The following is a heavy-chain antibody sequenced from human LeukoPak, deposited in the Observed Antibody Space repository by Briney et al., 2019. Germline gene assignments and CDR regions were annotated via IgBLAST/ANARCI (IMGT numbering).Heavy chain of an antibody. V-gene: IGHV1-69*05. CDR3: ARGPLHVALSSGSLKWLDP. D-gene: IGHD3-3*01. CDR2: IIPIFGTA. CDR1: GGSFRSST. Sequence: GASVKVSRKASGGSFRSSTFAWVRQAPGRGLEWMGGIIPIFGTANYALEFQGRATITTDESTSTVYMELSSLRSEDTAMYYCARGPLHVALSSGSLKWLDPWGQGSLVTVSS. J-gene: IGHJ5*02.